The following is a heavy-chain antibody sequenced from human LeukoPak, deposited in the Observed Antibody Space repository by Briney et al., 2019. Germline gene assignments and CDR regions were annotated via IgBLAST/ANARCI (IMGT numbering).Heavy chain of an antibody. CDR3: AGTYYYDSSGYYHYSL. Sequence: PSETLCLTCTVSGGSISSYYWSWIRQPPGKGLEWIGYIYYSGSTNYNPSLKSRVTISVDTSKNQFSLKLSSVTAADTAVYYCAGTYYYDSSGYYHYSLWGQGTLVTVSS. CDR2: IYYSGST. D-gene: IGHD3-22*01. CDR1: GGSISSYY. J-gene: IGHJ4*02. V-gene: IGHV4-59*01.